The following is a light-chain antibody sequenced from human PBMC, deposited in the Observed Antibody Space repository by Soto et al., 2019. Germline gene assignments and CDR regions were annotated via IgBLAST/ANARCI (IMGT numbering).Light chain of an antibody. Sequence: THMTQSPSILSASIGDRVTITCRASHNINNWLAWYQLKPGRAPKLLIYDASTLGSGVPSRFSGYRSGTEFTLIITSLQPDDFATYHCQQYNSCFGPGTKVDLK. CDR3: QQYNSC. V-gene: IGKV1-5*01. CDR2: DAS. CDR1: HNINNW. J-gene: IGKJ3*01.